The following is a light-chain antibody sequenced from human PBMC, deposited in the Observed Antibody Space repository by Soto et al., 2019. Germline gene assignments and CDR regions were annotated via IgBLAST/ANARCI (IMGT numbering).Light chain of an antibody. CDR3: QQRSKSPLT. Sequence: EIVLTQSPATLSLSPGDRATLSCRASQSVTSYLAWYQQKPGQAPRLLIYDVFNRAAGIPARFSGSGSGTDFTLTISSLEPEDFAVYYCQQRSKSPLTFGGGTKVEI. CDR1: QSVTSY. V-gene: IGKV3-11*01. CDR2: DVF. J-gene: IGKJ4*01.